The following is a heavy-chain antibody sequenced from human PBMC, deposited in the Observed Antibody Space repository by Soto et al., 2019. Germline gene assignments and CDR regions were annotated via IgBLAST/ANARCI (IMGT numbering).Heavy chain of an antibody. J-gene: IGHJ4*02. D-gene: IGHD3-16*01. CDR2: IYYSGST. CDR3: ARLRLGELSTDFDY. V-gene: IGHV4-30-4*08. Sequence: SETLSLTCTVSGGSISSGGYYWSWIRQHPGKGLEWIGYIYYSGSTYYNPSLKSRVTISVDTSKNLFSLKLNSVTATDTAVYYCARLRLGELSTDFDYWGQGILVTVS. CDR1: GGSISSGGYY.